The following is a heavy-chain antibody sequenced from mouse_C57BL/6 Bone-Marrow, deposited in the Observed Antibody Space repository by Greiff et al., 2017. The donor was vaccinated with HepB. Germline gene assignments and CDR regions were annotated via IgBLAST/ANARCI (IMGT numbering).Heavy chain of an antibody. J-gene: IGHJ1*03. CDR1: EYEFPSHD. CDR2: INSDGGST. Sequence: EVNVVESGGDLVQPGESLKLSCESNEYEFPSHDMSWVRKTPEKRLELVAAINSDGGSTYYPDTMERRFIISRDNTKKTLYLQMSSLRSEDTALYYCARRAGYHWYFDVWGTGTTVTVSS. D-gene: IGHD2-2*01. CDR3: ARRAGYHWYFDV. V-gene: IGHV5-2*01.